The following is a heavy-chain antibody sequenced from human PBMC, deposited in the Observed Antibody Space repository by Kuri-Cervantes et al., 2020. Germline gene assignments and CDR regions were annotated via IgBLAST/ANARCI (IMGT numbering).Heavy chain of an antibody. J-gene: IGHJ5*02. V-gene: IGHV3-74*01. Sequence: GESLKISCEASGFIFSSHWMHWVRQAPGKGLVWVSRIKSDGSMTNYADFVEGRFTISRDNAKSALYLEMNSLRADDTAVYYCARGMTTVTEPPDHWGQGTLVTVSS. CDR2: IKSDGSMT. CDR1: GFIFSSHW. CDR3: ARGMTTVTEPPDH. D-gene: IGHD4-17*01.